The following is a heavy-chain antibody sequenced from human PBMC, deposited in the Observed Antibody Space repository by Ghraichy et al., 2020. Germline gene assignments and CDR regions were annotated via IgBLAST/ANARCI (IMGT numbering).Heavy chain of an antibody. CDR3: ACFDYLGYCSSSNCYAPMSFDI. CDR1: GYTFTGYY. Sequence: ASVKVSCKASGYTFTGYYMHWVRQAPGQGLEWMGWINPNSGGTNYAQKFQGRVTMTRDTSISTAYMELSRLRSDDTAVYYCACFDYLGYCSSSNCYAPMSFDIWGQGTMVTVSS. D-gene: IGHD2-2*01. V-gene: IGHV1-2*02. J-gene: IGHJ3*02. CDR2: INPNSGGT.